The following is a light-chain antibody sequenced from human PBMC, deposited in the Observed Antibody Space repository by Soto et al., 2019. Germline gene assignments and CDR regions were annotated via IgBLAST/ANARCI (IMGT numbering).Light chain of an antibody. J-gene: IGLJ1*01. Sequence: QCALTQPASVSGAAVHSITISCTGTSSDVGGYNYVSWYQQHPGKAPKLMIYDVSNRPSGVSNRFSGSKSGNTASLTISGLQAEDEADYYCSSYTSSSKVFGTGTKVTVL. CDR3: SSYTSSSKV. CDR2: DVS. CDR1: SSDVGGYNY. V-gene: IGLV2-14*01.